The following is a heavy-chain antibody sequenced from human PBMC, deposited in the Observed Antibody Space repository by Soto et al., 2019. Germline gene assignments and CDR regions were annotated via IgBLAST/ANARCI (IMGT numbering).Heavy chain of an antibody. Sequence: SETRSVTCAVCGESFSGYYWSWIRQPPGKGLEWIGEINHSGSTNYNPSLKSRVTISVDTSKNQFSLKLSSVTAADTAVYYCARGRYDFWSGYLYYYYGMDVWGQGTTVTVSS. J-gene: IGHJ6*02. CDR1: GESFSGYY. CDR2: INHSGST. V-gene: IGHV4-34*01. D-gene: IGHD3-3*01. CDR3: ARGRYDFWSGYLYYYYGMDV.